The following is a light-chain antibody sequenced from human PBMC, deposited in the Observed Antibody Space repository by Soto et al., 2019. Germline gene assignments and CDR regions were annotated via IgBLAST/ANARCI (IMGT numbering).Light chain of an antibody. V-gene: IGKV1-5*01. Sequence: DFEMSLYLCALRASLEDRVTITCRASQSISNWLAWYQQKPGTAPKLLIYHAPTLESGVPSRFSGSGTGTEFTLTISSLQPDAFATYYCQQYNSYSFGQGTKVDIK. J-gene: IGKJ1*01. CDR1: QSISNW. CDR3: QQYNSYS. CDR2: HAP.